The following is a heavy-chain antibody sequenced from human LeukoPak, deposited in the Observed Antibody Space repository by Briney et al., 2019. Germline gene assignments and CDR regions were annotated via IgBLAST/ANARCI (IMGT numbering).Heavy chain of an antibody. V-gene: IGHV3-48*03. Sequence: PGGSLRLSCAASGFTFSRFEMHWVRQAPGKGLEWISYVSNSGKNKFYADSVKGRFTISRDNAKNSLHLQMNSLSSEDTAIYYCAKGDATGGGDYAWGQGTLVTVSS. D-gene: IGHD3-16*01. CDR3: AKGDATGGGDYA. J-gene: IGHJ4*02. CDR1: GFTFSRFE. CDR2: VSNSGKNK.